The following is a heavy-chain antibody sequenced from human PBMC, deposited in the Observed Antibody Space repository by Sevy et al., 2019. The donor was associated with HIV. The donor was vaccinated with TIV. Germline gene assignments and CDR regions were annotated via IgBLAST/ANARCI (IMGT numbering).Heavy chain of an antibody. Sequence: GGSLRLSCAASGFTFSTYAMIWVRQAPGKGLEWVSSISGSGRSTYYADSVEGRFTISRHNSKNTLYLQMNSLRADDTAVYYCAKGYCSGGSCPRDYYYYGMDVWGQGTTVTVSS. V-gene: IGHV3-23*01. CDR2: ISGSGRST. J-gene: IGHJ6*02. CDR3: AKGYCSGGSCPRDYYYYGMDV. CDR1: GFTFSTYA. D-gene: IGHD2-15*01.